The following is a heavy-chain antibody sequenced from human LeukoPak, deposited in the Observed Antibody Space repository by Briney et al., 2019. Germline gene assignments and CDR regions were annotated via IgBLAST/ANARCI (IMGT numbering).Heavy chain of an antibody. CDR3: AKAKWLVQNFDY. CDR1: GFTFSSYG. J-gene: IGHJ4*02. D-gene: IGHD6-19*01. V-gene: IGHV3-30*18. Sequence: SGGSLRLSCAASGFTFSSYGMHWVRQAPGKGLEWVAVISYDGSNKYYADSVKGRFTISRDNSKNTLYLQMNSLRAEDTAVYYCAKAKWLVQNFDYWGQGTLVTVSS. CDR2: ISYDGSNK.